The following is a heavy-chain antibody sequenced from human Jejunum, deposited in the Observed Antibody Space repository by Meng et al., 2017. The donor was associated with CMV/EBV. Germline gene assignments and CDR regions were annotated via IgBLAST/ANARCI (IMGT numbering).Heavy chain of an antibody. J-gene: IGHJ4*02. D-gene: IGHD2-15*01. CDR2: INPKSGDT. CDR3: ATDCGGGMCYGRAFDY. Sequence: QVQLVQSGAEVKKPGASVKVSCKASGYTFTGYYLYWVRQAPGQRLEWMGWINPKSGDTNYAQKFQGRVTMTRDTSITTAYMELSRLTSDDTAVYYCATDCGGGMCYGRAFDYWGQGTMVTVYS. V-gene: IGHV1-2*02. CDR1: GYTFTGYY.